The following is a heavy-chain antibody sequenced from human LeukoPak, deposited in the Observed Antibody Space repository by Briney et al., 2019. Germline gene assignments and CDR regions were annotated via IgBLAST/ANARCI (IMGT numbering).Heavy chain of an antibody. CDR2: IIPIFGTA. CDR1: GGTFSSYA. J-gene: IGHJ5*02. V-gene: IGHV1-69*13. D-gene: IGHD3-3*01. CDR3: ARWTGLNYDFWSGRNWFDP. Sequence: GASVKVSCKASGGTFSSYAISWVRQAPGQGLEWMGGIIPIFGTANYAQKFQGRVTITADESTSTAYMELSSLSSEDTAVYYCARWTGLNYDFWSGRNWFDPWGQGTLVTVSS.